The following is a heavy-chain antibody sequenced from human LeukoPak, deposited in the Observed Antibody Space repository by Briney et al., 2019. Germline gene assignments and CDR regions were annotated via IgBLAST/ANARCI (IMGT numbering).Heavy chain of an antibody. CDR2: INHSGST. Sequence: SETLSLTCAVYGGSFSGYYWSWIRQPPGKGLEWIGEINHSGSTNYNPSLKSRVTISVDTSKNQFSLKLSSVTAADTAVYYCARGIAARPKFDPRGQGTLVTVSS. D-gene: IGHD6-6*01. CDR1: GGSFSGYY. V-gene: IGHV4-34*01. J-gene: IGHJ5*02. CDR3: ARGIAARPKFDP.